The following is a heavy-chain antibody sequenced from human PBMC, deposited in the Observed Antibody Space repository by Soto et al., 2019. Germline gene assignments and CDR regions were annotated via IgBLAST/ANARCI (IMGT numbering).Heavy chain of an antibody. Sequence: GGSLRLSCVAAGFTFRSYGMHWVRQAPGRGLEWVAIISYDGSNTYYADSVKGRFTISRDNSKNTLYLQMNSLRAEDTSVYYCAKEGGLSGSYYISSSYYFDYWGQGT. D-gene: IGHD1-26*01. CDR1: GFTFRSYG. J-gene: IGHJ4*02. CDR2: ISYDGSNT. CDR3: AKEGGLSGSYYISSSYYFDY. V-gene: IGHV3-30*18.